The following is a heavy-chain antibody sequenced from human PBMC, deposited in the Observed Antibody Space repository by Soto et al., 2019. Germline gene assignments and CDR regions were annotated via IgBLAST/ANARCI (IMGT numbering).Heavy chain of an antibody. CDR1: GGSFSGYY. V-gene: IGHV4-34*01. CDR3: ARGLYDFWSGYYVRWFDP. J-gene: IGHJ5*02. CDR2: INHSGST. D-gene: IGHD3-3*01. Sequence: SETLSLTCAVYGGSFSGYYWSWIRQPPGKGLEWIGEINHSGSTNYNPSLKSRVTISVDTSKNQFSLKLSSVTAADTAVYYCARGLYDFWSGYYVRWFDPWGQGTLVTVSS.